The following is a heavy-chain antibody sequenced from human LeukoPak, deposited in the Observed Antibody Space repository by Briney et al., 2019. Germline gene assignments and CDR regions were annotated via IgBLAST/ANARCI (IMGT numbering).Heavy chain of an antibody. J-gene: IGHJ5*02. V-gene: IGHV4-39*01. Sequence: SETLSLTCTVSGGSISSSSYYWGWIRQPPGKGLEWIGSIYYSGSTYYNPSLKSRVTISVDTSKNQFSLKLSSVTAADTAVYYCAGLETDYYDSSGYLRWFDPWGQGTLVTVSS. D-gene: IGHD3-22*01. CDR1: GGSISSSSYY. CDR3: AGLETDYYDSSGYLRWFDP. CDR2: IYYSGST.